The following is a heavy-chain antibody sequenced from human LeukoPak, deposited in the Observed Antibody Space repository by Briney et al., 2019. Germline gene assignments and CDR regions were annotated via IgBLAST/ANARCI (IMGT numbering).Heavy chain of an antibody. J-gene: IGHJ4*02. V-gene: IGHV4-59*12. Sequence: SETLSLTCTVSGGSISSYYWSWFRQPPGKGLEWIGYVYYSGSTNYNPSLKSRVTISVDASKNHFSLKLSSVTAADTAVYYCASGQYYDLWSGYYVDWGQGTLVTVSA. CDR1: GGSISSYY. CDR2: VYYSGST. CDR3: ASGQYYDLWSGYYVD. D-gene: IGHD3-3*01.